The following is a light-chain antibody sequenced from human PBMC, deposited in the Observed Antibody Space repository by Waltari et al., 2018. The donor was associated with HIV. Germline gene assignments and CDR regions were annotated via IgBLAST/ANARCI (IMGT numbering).Light chain of an antibody. CDR1: QSVSSY. Sequence: DIVLTQSPATLSLSPGERATLSCRASQSVSSYLAWYQHKPGQAPRLLIYDASNRAAGIPARFSGSRSGTDVTLTISSLEPEDFAVYYCQHQSNLFGPGTKVDIK. CDR3: QHQSNL. V-gene: IGKV3-11*01. J-gene: IGKJ3*01. CDR2: DAS.